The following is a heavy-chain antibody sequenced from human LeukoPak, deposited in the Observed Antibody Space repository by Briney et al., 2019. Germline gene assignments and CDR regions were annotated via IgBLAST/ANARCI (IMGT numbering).Heavy chain of an antibody. CDR3: ARAGTYYYDSSGYSDAFDI. D-gene: IGHD3-22*01. CDR1: GGSISSSNW. V-gene: IGHV4-4*02. CDR2: IYHSGST. Sequence: SGTLSLTCAVSGGSISSSNWWSWVRQPPGKGLEWIGEIYHSGSTNYNPSLKSRVTISVDKSKNQFSLKLSSVTAADTAVYYCARAGTYYYDSSGYSDAFDIWGQGTMVTVSS. J-gene: IGHJ3*02.